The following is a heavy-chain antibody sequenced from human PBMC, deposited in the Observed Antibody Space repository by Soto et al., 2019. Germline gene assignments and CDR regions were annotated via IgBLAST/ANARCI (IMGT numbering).Heavy chain of an antibody. CDR3: ARGRGAQRGLLWDLYIDS. D-gene: IGHD1-26*01. CDR2: IYTGNGNT. J-gene: IGHJ4*02. V-gene: IGHV1-3*04. CDR1: GYTFTDHA. Sequence: QVQLVQSGAEGKRPGASVKVFCKTSGYTFTDHAIHWLRQAPGQSLEWMGWIYTGNGNTRYIQRFQGRVTFTRDTSANTVYMEVSSLSSEDTTVYYCARGRGAQRGLLWDLYIDSWGQGTLVTVSS.